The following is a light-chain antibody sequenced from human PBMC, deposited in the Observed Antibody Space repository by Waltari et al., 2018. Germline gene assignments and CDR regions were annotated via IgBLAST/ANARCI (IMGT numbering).Light chain of an antibody. CDR2: DVT. Sequence: QSALTQPASVSGSPGRSITISCTGTSSDVGGYNFVSWYQQHPGKAPKLMIYDVTNRPSGVPNRFSGSKSGNTASLTISGLQAEDEADYYCSSYTSSSSYVFGIGTKVTVL. CDR3: SSYTSSSSYV. CDR1: SSDVGGYNF. J-gene: IGLJ1*01. V-gene: IGLV2-14*03.